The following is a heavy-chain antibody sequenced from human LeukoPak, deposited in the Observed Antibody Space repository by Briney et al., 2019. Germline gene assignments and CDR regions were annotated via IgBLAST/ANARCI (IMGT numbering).Heavy chain of an antibody. Sequence: SETLSLTCAVSGDSISTDHWWSWVRQPPGKGLEWIGEVYHSGSTNYNPSLKSRVTISVDKSKNLFSLKLTSVTAADTAMYYCARDDRAVSGTLDYWGQGTLVTVSS. CDR1: GDSISTDHW. CDR3: ARDDRAVSGTLDY. V-gene: IGHV4-4*02. CDR2: VYHSGST. D-gene: IGHD6-19*01. J-gene: IGHJ4*02.